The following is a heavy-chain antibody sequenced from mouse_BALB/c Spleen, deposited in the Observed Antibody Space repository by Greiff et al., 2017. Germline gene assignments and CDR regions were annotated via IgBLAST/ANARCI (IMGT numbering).Heavy chain of an antibody. Sequence: EVKLQESGPGLVKPSQSLSLTCTVTGYSITSDYAWNWIRQFPGNKLEWMGYISYSGSTSYNPSLKSRISITRDTSKNQFFLQLNSVTTEDTATYYCARTYYGNYGYFDVWGAGTTVTVSS. CDR1: GYSITSDYA. V-gene: IGHV3-2*02. CDR2: ISYSGST. CDR3: ARTYYGNYGYFDV. J-gene: IGHJ1*01. D-gene: IGHD2-10*01.